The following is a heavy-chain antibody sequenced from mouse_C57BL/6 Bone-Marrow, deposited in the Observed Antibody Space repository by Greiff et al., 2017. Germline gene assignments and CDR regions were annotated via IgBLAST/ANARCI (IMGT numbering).Heavy chain of an antibody. V-gene: IGHV1-55*01. CDR1: GYTFTSYW. J-gene: IGHJ1*03. CDR2: IYPGSGST. CDR3: AIPCYSNYWYFDV. D-gene: IGHD2-5*01. Sequence: QVQLQQPGAELVKPGASVKMSCKASGYTFTSYWITWVKQRPGQGLEWIGDIYPGSGSTNYNEKFKSKATLTVDTSTSTAYMQLSSRTSEDSAVYYWAIPCYSNYWYFDVWGTGTTVTVSS.